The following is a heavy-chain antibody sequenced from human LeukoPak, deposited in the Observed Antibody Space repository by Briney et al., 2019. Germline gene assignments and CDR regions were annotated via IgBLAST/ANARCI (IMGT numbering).Heavy chain of an antibody. D-gene: IGHD5-12*01. V-gene: IGHV4-34*01. CDR2: INHSGST. Sequence: PSETLSLTCAVYGGSFSGYYWSWIRQPPGKGLEWIGEINHSGSTNYNPFLKSRVTISVDTSKNQFSLKLSSVTAADTAVYYCARGYSGYDRFFDYWGQGTLVTVSS. CDR3: ARGYSGYDRFFDY. J-gene: IGHJ4*02. CDR1: GGSFSGYY.